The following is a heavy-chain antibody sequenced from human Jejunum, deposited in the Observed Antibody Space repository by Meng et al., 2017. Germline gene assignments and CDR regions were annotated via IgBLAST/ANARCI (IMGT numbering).Heavy chain of an antibody. J-gene: IGHJ4*02. Sequence: GGSLRLSCVASGFTFSSYWMHWVRQAPGKGLVWVSRIHGYGIRTNYSDSVKGRFTISRDNEKNTLNLQMNSLRAEDTAVYYCVRDQYDYWSGYSTYLDYWGQGTLVTVSS. CDR1: GFTFSSYW. D-gene: IGHD3-3*01. V-gene: IGHV3-74*01. CDR2: IHGYGIRT. CDR3: VRDQYDYWSGYSTYLDY.